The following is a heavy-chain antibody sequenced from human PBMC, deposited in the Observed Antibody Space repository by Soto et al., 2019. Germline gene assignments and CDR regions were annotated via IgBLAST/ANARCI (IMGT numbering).Heavy chain of an antibody. J-gene: IGHJ3*02. CDR2: IYYSGST. Sequence: QVQLQESGPGLVKPSETLSLTCTVSGGSISSYYWSWIRQPPGKGLEWIGYIYYSGSTNYNPSLKSRVTTSVATSKTQCSLKLSSVIDADTAVYYCATTRDNWSGYYREDAFDIWGQGTMVTVSS. V-gene: IGHV4-59*01. CDR1: GGSISSYY. CDR3: ATTRDNWSGYYREDAFDI. D-gene: IGHD3-3*01.